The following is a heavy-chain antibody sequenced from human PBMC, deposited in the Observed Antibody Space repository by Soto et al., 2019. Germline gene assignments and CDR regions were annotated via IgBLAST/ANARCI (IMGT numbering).Heavy chain of an antibody. V-gene: IGHV4-59*01. D-gene: IGHD5-18*01. CDR2: IYSSGST. CDR1: GGSISNYY. J-gene: IGHJ4*02. Sequence: SSETLSLTCTVSGGSISNYYWNWIRQSPGKGLEWIGCIYSSGSTHYNPSLQNRVTISIDTSKNQVSLKVNSVTAADTAVYYCARDHPHSYGVYYFDYWGQGTPVTVSS. CDR3: ARDHPHSYGVYYFDY.